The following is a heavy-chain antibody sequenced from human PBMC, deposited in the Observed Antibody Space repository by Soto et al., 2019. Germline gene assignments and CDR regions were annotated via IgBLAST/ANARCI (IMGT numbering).Heavy chain of an antibody. J-gene: IGHJ6*02. Sequence: PGGSLRLSCAASGFTFSRNWIHWVRQAPGKGLVWVSRINSDATRPSYADSVKGRFTISRDNARNTLYLQMNSLRAEDTAVYYCATGRGVNFYYGMDVWGQGTTVTVSS. V-gene: IGHV3-74*01. D-gene: IGHD3-10*01. CDR1: GFTFSRNW. CDR3: ATGRGVNFYYGMDV. CDR2: INSDATRP.